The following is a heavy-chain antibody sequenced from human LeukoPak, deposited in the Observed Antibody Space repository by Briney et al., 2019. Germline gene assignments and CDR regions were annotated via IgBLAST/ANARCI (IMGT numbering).Heavy chain of an antibody. CDR2: IREDGNEK. Sequence: GGSLRLSCAASGFTFSSYWMSWVRQAPGKGLECVAKIREDGNEKFYVGSVKGRFTISRDNAKNSVYLQMNSLRVEDTAVYFCARDYIGGWNDHWGQGTLVTVSS. V-gene: IGHV3-7*01. D-gene: IGHD3-16*01. CDR3: ARDYIGGWNDH. J-gene: IGHJ4*02. CDR1: GFTFSSYW.